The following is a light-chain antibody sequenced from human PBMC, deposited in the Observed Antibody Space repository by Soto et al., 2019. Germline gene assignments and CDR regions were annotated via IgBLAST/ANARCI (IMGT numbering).Light chain of an antibody. CDR1: QTILFSANNKNY. J-gene: IGKJ4*01. CDR2: WAS. Sequence: DIVMTQSPNSLAVSLGERAIINCKSSQTILFSANNKNYLAWYQLKPGQPPKLLIYWASTRASGVPDRFSGSGSGTDFTLNIFHLQAEDVAVYYCQQYYNNPLTFGGGTKVEI. CDR3: QQYYNNPLT. V-gene: IGKV4-1*01.